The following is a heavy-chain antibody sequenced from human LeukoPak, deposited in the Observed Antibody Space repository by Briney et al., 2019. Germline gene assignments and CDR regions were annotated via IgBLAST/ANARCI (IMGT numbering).Heavy chain of an antibody. V-gene: IGHV3-21*01. CDR2: ISSSSSYI. Sequence: PGGSLRLSCAASGFTFSSYSMNWVRQAPGKGLEGVSSISSSSSYIYYADSVKGRFTISRDNAKNSLYLQMNSLRAEDTAVYYCARGKDDYVWGSPVGHFDYWGQGTLVTVSS. CDR1: GFTFSSYS. J-gene: IGHJ4*02. D-gene: IGHD3-16*01. CDR3: ARGKDDYVWGSPVGHFDY.